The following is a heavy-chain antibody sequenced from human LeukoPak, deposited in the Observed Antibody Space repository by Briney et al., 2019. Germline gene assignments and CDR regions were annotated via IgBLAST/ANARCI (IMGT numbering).Heavy chain of an antibody. Sequence: KASETLSLTCTVSGGSISSYYWSWIRQPPGKGLEWIGYIYYSGSTNYNPSLKSRVTISVDTSKNQFSLELSSVTAADTAVYYCAREWLAGGAFDIWGQGTMVTVSS. D-gene: IGHD6-19*01. CDR3: AREWLAGGAFDI. J-gene: IGHJ3*02. V-gene: IGHV4-59*01. CDR1: GGSISSYY. CDR2: IYYSGST.